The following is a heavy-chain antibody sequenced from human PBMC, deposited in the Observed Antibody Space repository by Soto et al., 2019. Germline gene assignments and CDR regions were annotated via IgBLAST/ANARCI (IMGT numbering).Heavy chain of an antibody. V-gene: IGHV3-23*01. D-gene: IGHD4-4*01. J-gene: IGHJ4*02. CDR1: GFSFSNYA. Sequence: PGGSLRLSCATSGFSFSNYAMSWVRQAPGKGLEWVAGITSTGYTYYVESLKGRFTISRDNSKNTVSLQMNSLRAEDTAVYYCAKDLIDYSISYFDYWGQGTLVIVSS. CDR2: ITSTGYT. CDR3: AKDLIDYSISYFDY.